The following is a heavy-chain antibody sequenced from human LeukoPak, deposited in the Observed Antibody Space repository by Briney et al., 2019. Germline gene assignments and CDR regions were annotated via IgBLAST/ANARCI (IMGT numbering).Heavy chain of an antibody. CDR1: GGSISSYY. CDR2: IYYSGST. J-gene: IGHJ4*02. Sequence: SETLSLTCTVSGGSISSYYWSWIRQPPGKGLEWIGYIYYSGSTNYNPSLKSRVTISVDTSKNQFSLKLSSLTAADTAVYYCATGYSSGWYYFDYWGQGTLVTVSS. V-gene: IGHV4-59*01. D-gene: IGHD6-19*01. CDR3: ATGYSSGWYYFDY.